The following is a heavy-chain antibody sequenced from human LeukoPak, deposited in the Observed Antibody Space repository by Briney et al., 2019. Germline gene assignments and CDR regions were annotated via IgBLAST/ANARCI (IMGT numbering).Heavy chain of an antibody. Sequence: PSETLSITCTVSGGSISSGGYYWSWIRQHPGKGLEWIGYIYYSGSTYYNPSLKSRVTISVDTSKNQFSLKLSSVTAADTAVYYCARYYGSGRTNWFDPWGQGTLVTVSS. CDR3: ARYYGSGRTNWFDP. CDR2: IYYSGST. CDR1: GGSISSGGYY. V-gene: IGHV4-31*03. D-gene: IGHD3-10*01. J-gene: IGHJ5*02.